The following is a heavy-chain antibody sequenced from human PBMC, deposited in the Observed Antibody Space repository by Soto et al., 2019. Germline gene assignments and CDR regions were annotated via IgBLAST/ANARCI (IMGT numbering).Heavy chain of an antibody. Sequence: ASVKVSCKTSGDTFSNQAISWVRQAPGQGLEWMGGIIPLFDSASYAQRSHDRVTITADKFTNTVYMELRSLTSEDTAVYYCAASTFQSGVSGYFHLDHWGQGTLVTVSS. CDR2: IIPLFDSA. D-gene: IGHD3-3*01. J-gene: IGHJ4*02. CDR1: GDTFSNQA. CDR3: AASTFQSGVSGYFHLDH. V-gene: IGHV1-69*06.